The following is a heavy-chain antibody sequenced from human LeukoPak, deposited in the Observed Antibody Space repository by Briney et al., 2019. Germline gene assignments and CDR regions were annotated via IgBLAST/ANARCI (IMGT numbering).Heavy chain of an antibody. Sequence: GGSLRLSCAASGFTFSGPAMHWVRQASGKGLEWVGRIRSKANSYATAYAASVKGRFTISRDDSKNTAYLQMNSLKTEDTAVYYCTRQLPNYDILTGYVGSNWFDPWGQGTLVTVSS. D-gene: IGHD3-9*01. J-gene: IGHJ5*02. V-gene: IGHV3-73*01. CDR3: TRQLPNYDILTGYVGSNWFDP. CDR2: IRSKANSYAT. CDR1: GFTFSGPA.